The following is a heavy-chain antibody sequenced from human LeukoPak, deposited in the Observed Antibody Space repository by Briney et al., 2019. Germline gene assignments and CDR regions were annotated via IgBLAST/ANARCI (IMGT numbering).Heavy chain of an antibody. CDR3: ARVERAARFFDAFDI. CDR2: INSDGSST. V-gene: IGHV3-74*01. J-gene: IGHJ3*02. Sequence: GGSLRLSCAASGFTFSSYAMSWVRQAPGKGLVWVSRINSDGSSTSYADSVKGRFTISRDNAKNTLYLQMNSLRAEDTAVYYCARVERAARFFDAFDIWGQGTMVTVSS. CDR1: GFTFSSYA. D-gene: IGHD5-24*01.